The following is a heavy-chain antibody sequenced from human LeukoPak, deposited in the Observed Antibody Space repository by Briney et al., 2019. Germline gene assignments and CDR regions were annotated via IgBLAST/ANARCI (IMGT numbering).Heavy chain of an antibody. Sequence: GGSLRLSCAASGFTFSSYGMHWVRQAPGKGLEWVAFIRYDGSNKYYADSVKGRFTISRDNSKNTLYLQMNSLRAEDTAVYYCAKDSQAVRTSCCIDYWGQGTLVTVSS. V-gene: IGHV3-30*02. CDR3: AKDSQAVRTSCCIDY. D-gene: IGHD2-2*01. J-gene: IGHJ4*02. CDR2: IRYDGSNK. CDR1: GFTFSSYG.